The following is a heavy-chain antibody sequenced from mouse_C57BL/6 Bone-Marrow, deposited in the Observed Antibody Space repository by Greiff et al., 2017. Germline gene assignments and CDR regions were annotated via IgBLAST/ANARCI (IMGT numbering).Heavy chain of an antibody. Sequence: VQLQESGAELVRPGTSVKMSCKASGYTFTNYWIGWAKQRPGHGLEWIGDIYPGGGYTNYNEKFKGKATLTADKSSSTAYMQFSSLTSEDSAIYYCARLEGNYAMDYWGQGTSVTVSS. CDR3: ARLEGNYAMDY. J-gene: IGHJ4*01. CDR1: GYTFTNYW. CDR2: IYPGGGYT. V-gene: IGHV1-63*01.